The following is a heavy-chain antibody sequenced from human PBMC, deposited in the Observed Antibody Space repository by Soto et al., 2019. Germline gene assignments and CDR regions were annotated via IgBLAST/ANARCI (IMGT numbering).Heavy chain of an antibody. CDR2: MNPNSGNT. Sequence: ASVKVSCKASGYTFTSYYINWVRQATGQGLEWMGWMNPNSGNTGYAQKFQGRVTMTRNTSISTAYMELSSLRAEDTAVYYCAICYGSGSPSYYYGMDVWGQGTTVTVSS. V-gene: IGHV1-8*01. J-gene: IGHJ6*02. CDR1: GYTFTSYY. CDR3: AICYGSGSPSYYYGMDV. D-gene: IGHD3-10*01.